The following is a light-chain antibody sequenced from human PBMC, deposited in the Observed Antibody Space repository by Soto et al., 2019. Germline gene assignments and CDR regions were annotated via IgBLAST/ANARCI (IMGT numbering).Light chain of an antibody. CDR2: SND. CDR3: AAWDDSLNSVV. J-gene: IGLJ2*01. V-gene: IGLV1-44*01. CDR1: SSNIGTNT. Sequence: QSVLTQPPSASGAPGQRVTISCSGSSSNIGTNTVNWYQQLPETAPKLLMYSNDQRPSGVPDRFSGSKSGTSASLAISGLQSEDEADYYCAAWDDSLNSVVFGGGTQLTVL.